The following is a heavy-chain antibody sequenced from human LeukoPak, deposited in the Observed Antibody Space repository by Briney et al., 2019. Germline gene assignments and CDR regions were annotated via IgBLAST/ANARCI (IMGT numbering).Heavy chain of an antibody. Sequence: GGSLRLSCAASGFTFSSYSINWVRQAPGKGLEWVSSISSSSTYIYYADSVKGRFTISRDNAKNSLYLQMNSLRAEDTAVYYCARDTLGAAGYSSGWFSGACDIWGQGTMVTVSS. CDR3: ARDTLGAAGYSSGWFSGACDI. CDR1: GFTFSSYS. D-gene: IGHD6-19*01. CDR2: ISSSSTYI. V-gene: IGHV3-21*06. J-gene: IGHJ3*02.